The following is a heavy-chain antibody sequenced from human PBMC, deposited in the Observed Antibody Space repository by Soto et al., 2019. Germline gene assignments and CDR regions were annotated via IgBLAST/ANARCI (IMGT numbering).Heavy chain of an antibody. CDR3: AHRFYPYGSGWDQGMFDF. CDR2: IYWDDDK. CDR1: GFSLSTSGVG. V-gene: IGHV2-5*02. D-gene: IGHD6-19*01. Sequence: QITLKESGPTRVKPTQTLTLTCTFSGFSLSTSGVGVGWIRQPPGKALEWLGFIYWDDDKRYSPSLKSRVTITKDTSKNLVVLTLTNMDPVDTATYYRAHRFYPYGSGWDQGMFDFWGQGTLVTVSS. J-gene: IGHJ4*02.